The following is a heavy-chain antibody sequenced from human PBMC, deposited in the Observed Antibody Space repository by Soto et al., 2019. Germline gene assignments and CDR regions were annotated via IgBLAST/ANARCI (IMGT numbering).Heavy chain of an antibody. V-gene: IGHV1-3*05. D-gene: IGHD2-21*02. CDR1: GYAFSSYA. CDR2: INIGSGNT. CDR3: ARDGGDCGYRLAYYYYIGMDV. J-gene: IGHJ6*02. Sequence: QVQLVQSGAEEKKPGASVKVSCKASGYAFSSYAMHWVRQAPEQRLEWMGWINIGSGNTEYSQNFQDRITITRDTSASTVYMELSGLRSEDTAVYYCARDGGDCGYRLAYYYYIGMDVWGQGTAVTVSS.